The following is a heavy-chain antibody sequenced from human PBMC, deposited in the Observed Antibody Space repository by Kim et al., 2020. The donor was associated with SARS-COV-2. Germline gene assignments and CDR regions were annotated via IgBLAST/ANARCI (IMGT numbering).Heavy chain of an antibody. D-gene: IGHD2-15*01. CDR1: GFTFSSYS. V-gene: IGHV3-21*01. Sequence: GGSLRLSCAASGFTFSSYSMNWVRQAPGKGLEWVSSISSSSSYIYYADSVKGRFTISRDNAKNSLYLQMNSLRAEDTAVYYCARSHCSGGSCDGMDVWGQGTTVTVSS. CDR2: ISSSSSYI. J-gene: IGHJ6*02. CDR3: ARSHCSGGSCDGMDV.